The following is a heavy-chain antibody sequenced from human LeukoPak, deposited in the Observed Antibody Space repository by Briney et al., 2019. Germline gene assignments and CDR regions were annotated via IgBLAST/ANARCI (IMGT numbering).Heavy chain of an antibody. Sequence: PSQTLSLTCTVSGGSISSGGYYWSWIRQHPGKGLEWIGYIYYSGSTYYNPSLKSRVTISVDTSKNQFSLKLSSVTAADTAVYYCARGVRRITMVRPLGPFDPWGQGTLVTVSS. CDR1: GGSISSGGYY. J-gene: IGHJ5*02. D-gene: IGHD3-10*01. V-gene: IGHV4-31*03. CDR2: IYYSGST. CDR3: ARGVRRITMVRPLGPFDP.